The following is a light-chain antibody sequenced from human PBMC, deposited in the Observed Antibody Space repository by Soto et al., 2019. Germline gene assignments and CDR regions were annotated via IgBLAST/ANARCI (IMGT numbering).Light chain of an antibody. CDR1: QSISTN. J-gene: IGKJ1*01. CDR2: GAA. Sequence: VMTQSPATLFVSPGARATLSCRASQSISTNLAWYQHKPGQPPSLVIYGAATRATGVPARFSGSGSGTQFTLTITSLQSDDSAVYYCQQYNTWTWTFGQGTKVEIK. CDR3: QQYNTWTWT. V-gene: IGKV3-15*01.